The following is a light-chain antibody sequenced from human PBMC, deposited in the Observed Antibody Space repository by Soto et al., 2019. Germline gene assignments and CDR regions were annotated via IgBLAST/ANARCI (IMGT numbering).Light chain of an antibody. J-gene: IGLJ1*01. V-gene: IGLV1-51*02. CDR3: GTWDSSLSAYV. Sequence: QSVLKQPPSVSPAPGQNVTLSCSGSSSNIGNNSVSWFHQLPGTAPKLLIYENNNRPSQIPDRFSASKSGTSATLGITGLQTGDDADYYCGTWDSSLSAYVFGTGTKVTVL. CDR1: SSNIGNNS. CDR2: ENN.